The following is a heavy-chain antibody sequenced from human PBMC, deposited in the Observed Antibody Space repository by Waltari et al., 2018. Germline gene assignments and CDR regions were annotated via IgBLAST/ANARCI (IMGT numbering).Heavy chain of an antibody. CDR2: ISGSGGST. D-gene: IGHD5-12*01. CDR1: GFTFSSYA. V-gene: IGHV3-23*01. CDR3: AKDRRDGYNLNSFDY. J-gene: IGHJ4*02. Sequence: EVQLLESGGGLVQPGGSLRLSCAASGFTFSSYAMSWVRQAPGKGLEWVSAISGSGGSTYYADSVKGRFTISRDNSKNTMYLQMNSLRAEDTAVYYCAKDRRDGYNLNSFDYWGQGTLVTVSS.